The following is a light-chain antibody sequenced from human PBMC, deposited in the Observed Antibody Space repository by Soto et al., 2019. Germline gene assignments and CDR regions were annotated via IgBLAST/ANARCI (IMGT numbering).Light chain of an antibody. V-gene: IGKV3-15*01. J-gene: IGKJ1*01. Sequence: EIVMTQSPATLSVSPGERATLSCRASQSVSSNLAWYQQKPGQAPRLLIYDASTRATGIPARFSGSGSGTDFTLTISSLQAEDVAVYYCQQHYNTPWTFGQGTKVDIK. CDR2: DAS. CDR1: QSVSSN. CDR3: QQHYNTPWT.